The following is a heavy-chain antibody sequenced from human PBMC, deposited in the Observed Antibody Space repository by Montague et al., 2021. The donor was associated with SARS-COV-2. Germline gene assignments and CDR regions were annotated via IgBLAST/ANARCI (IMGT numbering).Heavy chain of an antibody. CDR2: ISGSGGST. CDR3: SKDPYYDFESCYYIDY. CDR1: GFTFSSYA. V-gene: IGHV3-23*01. D-gene: IGHD3-3*01. Sequence: SLRLSCAASGFTFSSYAMSWVRQAPGKGLEWVSAISGSGGSTYYADSVKGRFTISRDKSKNTLYLQMNSLRAEVTAVYYCSKDPYYDFESCYYIDYWGQGTMVTVSS. J-gene: IGHJ4*02.